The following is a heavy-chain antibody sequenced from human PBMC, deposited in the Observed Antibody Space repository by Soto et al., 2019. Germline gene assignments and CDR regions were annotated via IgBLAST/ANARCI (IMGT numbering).Heavy chain of an antibody. CDR3: ARDPYCSGGSCYPYYFDY. D-gene: IGHD2-15*01. CDR1: GYTFTSYG. CDR2: ISAYNGNT. V-gene: IGHV1-18*01. Sequence: QVQLVQSGAEVKKPGASVKVSCKASGYTFTSYGISWVRQAPGQGLEWMGWISAYNGNTNYAQKLQGRVTMTTETSTSTAYMELRSLRSDDTAVYYCARDPYCSGGSCYPYYFDYWGQGTLVTVSS. J-gene: IGHJ4*02.